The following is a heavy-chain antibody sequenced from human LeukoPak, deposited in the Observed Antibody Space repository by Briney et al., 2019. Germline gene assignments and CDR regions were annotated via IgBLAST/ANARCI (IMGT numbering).Heavy chain of an antibody. J-gene: IGHJ4*02. Sequence: GGSLRHSCAAPGFTFSSYSMNWVRQAPGKGLEWVSYISSSSSTIYYADSVKGRFTISRDNAKNSLYLQMNSLRAEDTAVYYCAREGLRYFDWSPALDYWGQGTLVTVSS. D-gene: IGHD3-9*01. CDR1: GFTFSSYS. V-gene: IGHV3-48*01. CDR3: AREGLRYFDWSPALDY. CDR2: ISSSSSTI.